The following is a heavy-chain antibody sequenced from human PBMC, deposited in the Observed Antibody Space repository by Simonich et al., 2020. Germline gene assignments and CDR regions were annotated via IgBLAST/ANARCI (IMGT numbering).Heavy chain of an antibody. V-gene: IGHV3-7*01. CDR3: ARDGLGTAYYYYMDV. Sequence: EVQLVESGGGLVQPGGSLRLSCAASGFTFSSYWMSWVRQAPGKGLGWGANIKQDGSEKYYVDYVKGRFTISRDNAKNSLYRQMNSLRAEDTAVYYCARDGLGTAYYYYMDVWGKGTTVTVSS. J-gene: IGHJ6*03. CDR2: IKQDGSEK. CDR1: GFTFSSYW. D-gene: IGHD7-27*01.